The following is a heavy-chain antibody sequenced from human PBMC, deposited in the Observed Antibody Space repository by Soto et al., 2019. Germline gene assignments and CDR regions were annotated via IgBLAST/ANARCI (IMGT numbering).Heavy chain of an antibody. CDR3: ARDNITGLFDY. V-gene: IGHV4-34*01. Sequence: QVQLQQWGAGLLKPSETLSLTCAVYGGSFSGYYWTWIRQPPGTGLEWIGEINHSGSTNYNPSLKXXVTISVDTSKTQFSLKLTSVTAADTAVYYCARDNITGLFDYWGQGTLVTVSS. CDR2: INHSGST. J-gene: IGHJ4*02. D-gene: IGHD2-8*02. CDR1: GGSFSGYY.